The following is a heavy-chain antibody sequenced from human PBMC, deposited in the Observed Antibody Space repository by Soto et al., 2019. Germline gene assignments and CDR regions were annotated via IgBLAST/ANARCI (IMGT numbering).Heavy chain of an antibody. CDR3: ARVSTVTTGVYYGMDV. J-gene: IGHJ6*02. CDR1: GGTISSGGYY. Sequence: KASETLSLTCTVSGGTISSGGYYWSWIHQHPGTGLEWIGYIYYSGSTYYNPSLKSRVTISVDTSKNQFSLKLSSVTAAATAVYYCARVSTVTTGVYYGMDVWGQGTTVTVSS. V-gene: IGHV4-31*03. CDR2: IYYSGST. D-gene: IGHD4-17*01.